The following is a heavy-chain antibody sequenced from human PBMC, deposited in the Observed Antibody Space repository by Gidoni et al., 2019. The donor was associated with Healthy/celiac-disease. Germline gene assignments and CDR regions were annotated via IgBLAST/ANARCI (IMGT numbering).Heavy chain of an antibody. D-gene: IGHD2-15*01. J-gene: IGHJ2*01. CDR3: ARDPRGYCSGGSCYGRHYWYFDL. Sequence: EVQLVESGGGLVKPGGSLTASCAASGFPFSSYCMNWVRQAPGKGLAWVSSISSSSSYIYYADSVKGRFTISRDNAKNSLYLQMNSLRAEDTAVYYCARDPRGYCSGGSCYGRHYWYFDLWGRGTLVTVSS. CDR2: ISSSSSYI. V-gene: IGHV3-21*01. CDR1: GFPFSSYC.